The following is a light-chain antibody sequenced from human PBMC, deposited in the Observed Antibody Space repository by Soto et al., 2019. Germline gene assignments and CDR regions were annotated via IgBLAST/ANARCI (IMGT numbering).Light chain of an antibody. CDR3: SSYRYSSTTPFV. J-gene: IGLJ1*01. CDR1: SIDIGDYKF. V-gene: IGLV2-14*01. Sequence: QAVVTQPASVSGSPGQSISISCTGTSIDIGDYKFVSWYQQHPGKAPKVMIYEVSRRPSGVSERFSGSKSGNTASLTISGLQAEDEADYYCSSYRYSSTTPFVFGTGTKLTVL. CDR2: EVS.